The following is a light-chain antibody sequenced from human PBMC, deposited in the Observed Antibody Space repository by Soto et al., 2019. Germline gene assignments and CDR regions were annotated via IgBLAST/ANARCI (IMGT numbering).Light chain of an antibody. Sequence: DIQMTQSPSSVSASVGDRVTITCRASQAISTWLAWYQQKPWKAPKLLIYAASNLQTEVPSRFSGSGSGTDFTLTISSLQPEDFATYYCQQANSFPRTFGQGTKVEIK. CDR1: QAISTW. CDR2: AAS. V-gene: IGKV1D-12*01. J-gene: IGKJ1*01. CDR3: QQANSFPRT.